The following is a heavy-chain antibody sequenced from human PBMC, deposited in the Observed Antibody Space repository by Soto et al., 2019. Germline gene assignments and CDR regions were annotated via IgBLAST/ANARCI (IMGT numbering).Heavy chain of an antibody. CDR3: AKPGRSGRYYYYYGMDV. V-gene: IGHV3-64*04. D-gene: IGHD1-26*01. Sequence: GGSLRLSCSASGFTFSSYAMHWVRQAPGKGLEYVSAISSNGGSTYYADSVKGRFTISRDNSKNTLYLQMNSLRAEDTAVYYCAKPGRSGRYYYYYGMDVWGQGTTVTVSS. J-gene: IGHJ6*02. CDR1: GFTFSSYA. CDR2: ISSNGGST.